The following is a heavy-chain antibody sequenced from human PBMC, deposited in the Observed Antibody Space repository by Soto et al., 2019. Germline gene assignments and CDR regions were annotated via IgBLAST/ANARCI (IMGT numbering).Heavy chain of an antibody. D-gene: IGHD3-22*01. CDR2: IYYTGTT. CDR1: GGSISSGDYY. CDR3: ARMSRQDDSDFNTFDY. J-gene: IGHJ4*02. V-gene: IGHV4-30-4*01. Sequence: QVQLHESGPGLVQPSQTLSLTCTISGGSISSGDYYWSWNRQPPGKPLVWIGYIYYTGTTYYNPSVKSRPTKLVDMSRNQLSLKLSSVPAADTAVYYCARMSRQDDSDFNTFDYWGQG.